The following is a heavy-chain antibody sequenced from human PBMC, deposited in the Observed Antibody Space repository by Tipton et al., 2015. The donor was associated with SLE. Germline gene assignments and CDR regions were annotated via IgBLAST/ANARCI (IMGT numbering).Heavy chain of an antibody. Sequence: QSGAEVKKPGASVKVSCKASGYAFTGYYIHWVRQAPGQGLEWMGRINSNTGGTKYAQKFQGRVTMTRDTSISTVYMELNRLTSDDTAVYYCARGQGVTSFYGMDVWGRGTSVTVSS. CDR1: GYAFTGYY. D-gene: IGHD2-21*02. V-gene: IGHV1-2*06. J-gene: IGHJ6*02. CDR3: ARGQGVTSFYGMDV. CDR2: INSNTGGT.